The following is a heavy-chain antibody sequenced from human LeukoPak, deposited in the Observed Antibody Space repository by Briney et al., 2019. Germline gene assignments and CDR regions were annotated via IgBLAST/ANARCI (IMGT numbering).Heavy chain of an antibody. CDR2: INRDGST. V-gene: IGHV4-34*01. CDR1: GGPFNDYY. J-gene: IGHJ4*02. CDR3: ARRGMWIKWTFDF. Sequence: SETLSLTCAVEGGPFNDYYWSWSRQSPGKGLEWIGEINRDGSTDYNPSLESRLSMSVDTARKHVSLKMRSVTAADTAVYFCARRGMWIKWTFDFWGQRALVTVSS. D-gene: IGHD5-12*01.